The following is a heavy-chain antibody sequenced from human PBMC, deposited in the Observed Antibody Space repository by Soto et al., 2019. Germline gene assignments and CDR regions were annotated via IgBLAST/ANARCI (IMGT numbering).Heavy chain of an antibody. CDR1: SIISYY. CDR2: IYYSGST. D-gene: IGHD6-6*01. CDR3: ARRYSSSSGIDY. Sequence: SIISYYWSWIRQPPGKGLEWIGYIYYSGSTNYNPSLKSRVTISVDTSKNQFSLKLSSVTAADTAVYYCARRYSSSSGIDYWGQGALVTVYS. J-gene: IGHJ4*02. V-gene: IGHV4-59*01.